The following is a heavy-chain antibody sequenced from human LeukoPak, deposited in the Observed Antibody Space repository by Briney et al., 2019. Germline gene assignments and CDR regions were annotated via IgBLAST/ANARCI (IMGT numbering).Heavy chain of an antibody. J-gene: IGHJ6*03. CDR1: GGSISSYY. CDR2: IYTSGST. CDR3: ARASRPMAGYYYYYMDV. V-gene: IGHV4-4*07. Sequence: PSETLSLTCTVSGGSISSYYWSWIRQPAGKGLEWIGRIYTSGSTNYNPSLKSRVTMPVDTSKNQFSLKLSSVTAADTAVYYCARASRPMAGYYYYYMDVWGKGTTVTVSS. D-gene: IGHD2-8*01.